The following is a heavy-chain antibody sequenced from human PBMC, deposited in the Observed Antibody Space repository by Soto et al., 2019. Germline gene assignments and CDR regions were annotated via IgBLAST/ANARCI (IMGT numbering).Heavy chain of an antibody. J-gene: IGHJ6*02. CDR1: GGTFSSYA. V-gene: IGHV1-69*01. CDR3: ARGGYRHYYHYYGMDV. Sequence: QVQLVQSGAEVKKPGSSVKVSCKASGGTFSSYAISWVRQAPGQGLEWMGGVIPIFGTANYAQKCQARVTITADESPRTAYMELSSLRSEDTAVYYCARGGYRHYYHYYGMDVWAQGTTVTVSS. D-gene: IGHD5-12*01. CDR2: VIPIFGTA.